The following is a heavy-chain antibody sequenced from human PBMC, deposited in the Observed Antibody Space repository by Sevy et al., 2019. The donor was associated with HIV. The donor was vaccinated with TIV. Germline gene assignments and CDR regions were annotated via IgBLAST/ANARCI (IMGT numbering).Heavy chain of an antibody. CDR1: GGSISGNF. J-gene: IGHJ3*02. Sequence: SETLSLTCSVSGGSISGNFWTWIRQPPGKGLEWIGYIYYSGSTNSNPSLKSRVSISLDTSMNQFSLRLNSVTAADTAVYYCASGSGSYYDAFHIWGQGTMVTVSS. D-gene: IGHD1-26*01. CDR3: ASGSGSYYDAFHI. CDR2: IYYSGST. V-gene: IGHV4-59*01.